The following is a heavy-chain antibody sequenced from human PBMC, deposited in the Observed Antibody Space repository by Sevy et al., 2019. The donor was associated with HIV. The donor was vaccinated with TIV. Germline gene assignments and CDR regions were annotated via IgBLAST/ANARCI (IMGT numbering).Heavy chain of an antibody. CDR1: GFTFSTYG. V-gene: IGHV3-33*01. J-gene: IGHJ4*02. D-gene: IGHD4-17*01. CDR3: ARDLEFYDYGDYGPAFMPDY. Sequence: GGSLRLSCAASGFTFSTYGMHWVRQAPGKWLEWVAVMWFDGSNTYYADYVKGRFTISRDIAKNTLHLQMNSLRAEDTAVYYCARDLEFYDYGDYGPAFMPDYWGQGTLVTVSS. CDR2: MWFDGSNT.